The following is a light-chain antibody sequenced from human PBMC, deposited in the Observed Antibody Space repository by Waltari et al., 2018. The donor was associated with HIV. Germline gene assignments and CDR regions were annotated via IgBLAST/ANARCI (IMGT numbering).Light chain of an antibody. Sequence: DIVMTQSPDSLAVSLGERATINCKSSQSVLYSLAWYQQKPGQPPKLLIYWASTREFGVPDRFSGSGSGTDFTLTISSLQAEDVAVYYCQQYYTTPHTFGQGTKLEIK. CDR1: QSVLYS. CDR3: QQYYTTPHT. CDR2: WAS. V-gene: IGKV4-1*01. J-gene: IGKJ2*01.